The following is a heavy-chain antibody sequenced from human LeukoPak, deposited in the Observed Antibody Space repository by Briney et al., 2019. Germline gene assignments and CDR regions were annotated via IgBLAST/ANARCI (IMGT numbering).Heavy chain of an antibody. Sequence: GGSLRLSCAPSGFTFNDYAMHWVRQAPGKGPEWVAVISYDGSNKYYADSVKGRFTISRDNSKDTLYLQMNSLGVEDTAVYYCARERGGDAFDIWGQGTMVTVSS. CDR1: GFTFNDYA. D-gene: IGHD2-15*01. V-gene: IGHV3-30-3*01. J-gene: IGHJ3*02. CDR2: ISYDGSNK. CDR3: ARERGGDAFDI.